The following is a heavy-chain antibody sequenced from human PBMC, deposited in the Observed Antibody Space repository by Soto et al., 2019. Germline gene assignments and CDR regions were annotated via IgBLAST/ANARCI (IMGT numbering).Heavy chain of an antibody. J-gene: IGHJ6*02. CDR3: TAPGLWSASYRDSYYVMDV. V-gene: IGHV3-15*01. CDR1: GFSFSNAW. D-gene: IGHD3-3*01. CDR2: IKSKTDGGTT. Sequence: SLRLSCAASGFSFSNAWMSWVRQAPGKGLEWVGRIKSKTDGGTTDYSAPVKGRFTISRDDSKNTLYLQMNSLKTEDTAVYYCTAPGLWSASYRDSYYVMDVWGQGTTVTVSS.